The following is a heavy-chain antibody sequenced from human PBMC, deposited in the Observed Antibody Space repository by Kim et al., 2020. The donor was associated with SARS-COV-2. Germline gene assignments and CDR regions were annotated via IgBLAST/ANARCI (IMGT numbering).Heavy chain of an antibody. J-gene: IGHJ6*02. V-gene: IGHV3-30*18. Sequence: GGSLRLSCAASGFTFSTYGMYWVRQAPGKGLEWVALISYDGSNEYYADSVKGRFTISRDNSKNTLYLQMNSLRAEDTALFYCAKALLRGVNYYYYGMDVWGHGTTVTVSS. CDR3: AKALLRGVNYYYYGMDV. CDR1: GFTFSTYG. CDR2: ISYDGSNE. D-gene: IGHD3-10*01.